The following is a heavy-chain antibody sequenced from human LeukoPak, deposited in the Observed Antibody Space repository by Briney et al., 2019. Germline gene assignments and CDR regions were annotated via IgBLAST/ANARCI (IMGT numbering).Heavy chain of an antibody. J-gene: IGHJ4*02. CDR1: GFTFSSYG. Sequence: PGGSLRLSCAASGFTFSSYGMHWVRQAPGKGLEWVAVISYDGSNKYYADSVKGRFTISRDNSKNTLYLQMNSLRAEDTAVYYCAKAGGYCSSTSCPRHIGALGSYFDYWGQGTLVTVSS. CDR2: ISYDGSNK. D-gene: IGHD2-2*01. CDR3: AKAGGYCSSTSCPRHIGALGSYFDY. V-gene: IGHV3-30*18.